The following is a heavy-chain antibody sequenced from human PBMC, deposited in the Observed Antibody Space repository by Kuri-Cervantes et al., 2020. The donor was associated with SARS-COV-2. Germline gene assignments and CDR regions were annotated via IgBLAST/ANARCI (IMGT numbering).Heavy chain of an antibody. CDR2: INTNTGNP. Sequence: ASVKVSCKASGYTFTSYDINWVRQAPGQGLEWMGWINTNTGNPTYAQGFTGRFVFSSDTSVSTAYLQISSLKAEDTAVYYCARVPPTYYYDPSCRYYFDDWGKGTLVTVSS. J-gene: IGHJ4*02. V-gene: IGHV7-4-1*02. CDR3: ARVPPTYYYDPSCRYYFDD. D-gene: IGHD3-22*01. CDR1: GYTFTSYD.